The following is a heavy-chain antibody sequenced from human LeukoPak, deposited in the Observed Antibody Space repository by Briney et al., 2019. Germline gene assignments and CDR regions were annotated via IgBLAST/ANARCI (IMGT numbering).Heavy chain of an antibody. D-gene: IGHD1-1*01. J-gene: IGHJ4*02. Sequence: PSETLSLTCDVSGFSITSGDYWGWIRQSPGRGLGWIGSISHSGDTYYIPSLRRRATMSLDTSRNQFSLDLRSVSAADTAVYFCARVGPLAVGTGKRVYSFDYWGQGTLVTVSS. V-gene: IGHV4-38-2*01. CDR2: ISHSGDT. CDR3: ARVGPLAVGTGKRVYSFDY. CDR1: GFSITSGDY.